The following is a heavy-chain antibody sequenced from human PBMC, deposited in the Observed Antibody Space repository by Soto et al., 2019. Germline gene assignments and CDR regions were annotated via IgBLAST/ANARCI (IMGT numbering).Heavy chain of an antibody. V-gene: IGHV1-69*13. J-gene: IGHJ5*02. Sequence: SVKVSCKASGGTFSSYAISWVRQAPGQGLEWMGGIIPIFGTANYAQKFQGRVTITADESTSTAYMELSSLRSEDTAVYYCARSYYYDSSGKYNWFDPWGQGTLVTVSS. CDR1: GGTFSSYA. CDR3: ARSYYYDSSGKYNWFDP. CDR2: IIPIFGTA. D-gene: IGHD3-22*01.